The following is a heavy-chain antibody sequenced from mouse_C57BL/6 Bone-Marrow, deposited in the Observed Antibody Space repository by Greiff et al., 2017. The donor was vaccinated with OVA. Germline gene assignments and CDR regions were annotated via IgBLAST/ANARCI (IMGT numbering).Heavy chain of an antibody. CDR3: TRYGNYAWFAY. Sequence: QVQLQQSGAELVRPGASVTLSCKASGYTFTDYEMHWVKQTPVHGLEWIGAIDPETGGTAYNQKFKGKAILTADKSSSTAYMELRSLTSEDSAVYYCTRYGNYAWFAYWGQGTQVTVSA. CDR2: IDPETGGT. D-gene: IGHD2-1*01. J-gene: IGHJ3*01. V-gene: IGHV1-15*01. CDR1: GYTFTDYE.